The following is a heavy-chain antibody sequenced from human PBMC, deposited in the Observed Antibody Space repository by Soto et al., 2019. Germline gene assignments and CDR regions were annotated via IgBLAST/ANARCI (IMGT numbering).Heavy chain of an antibody. J-gene: IGHJ3*02. D-gene: IGHD4-17*01. Sequence: QVQLVESGGGVVQPGRSLRLSCAASGFTFSSYGMHWVRQAPGKGLEWVAVIWYDGSNKYYADSVKGRITISRDNSKNTLYLQMNSLRAEDTAVYYCARVGDYLDWGAFDIWGQGTMVTVSS. CDR2: IWYDGSNK. V-gene: IGHV3-33*01. CDR1: GFTFSSYG. CDR3: ARVGDYLDWGAFDI.